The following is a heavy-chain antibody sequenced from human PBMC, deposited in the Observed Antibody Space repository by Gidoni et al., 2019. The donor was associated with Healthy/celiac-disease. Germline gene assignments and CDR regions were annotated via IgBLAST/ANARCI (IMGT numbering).Heavy chain of an antibody. CDR3: ARVLTSRNFYYYYGMDV. D-gene: IGHD2-2*01. CDR1: GFTFSSYW. J-gene: IGHJ6*02. Sequence: EVQLVESGGGLVQPGGSLRLSCAASGFTFSSYWMSWVRQAPGKGLEWVANIKQDGSEKYYVDSVKGRFTISRDNAKNSLYLQRNSLRAEDTAVYYCARVLTSRNFYYYYGMDVWGQGTTVTVSS. CDR2: IKQDGSEK. V-gene: IGHV3-7*04.